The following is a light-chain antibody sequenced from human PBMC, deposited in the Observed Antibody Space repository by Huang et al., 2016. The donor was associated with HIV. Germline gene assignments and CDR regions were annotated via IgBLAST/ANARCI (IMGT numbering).Light chain of an antibody. Sequence: DIVMTQSPDSLAVSLGEAATLTCRSSQSVLSSATNKNYLAWFQQKSGQSPKLLLFWASTREAGVPDRLSASGSGTHFTLTINNVKTEDVAIYYCQQYYTSPQTFGPGTRLEI. CDR1: QSVLSSATNKNY. CDR2: WAS. V-gene: IGKV4-1*01. CDR3: QQYYTSPQT. J-gene: IGKJ1*01.